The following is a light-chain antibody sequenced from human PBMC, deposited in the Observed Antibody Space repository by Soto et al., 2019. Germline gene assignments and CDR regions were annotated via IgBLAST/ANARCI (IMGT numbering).Light chain of an antibody. CDR1: QSISSY. Sequence: DIQMTQSPSSLSSSVGDRVTITCRASQSISSYLNWYQQKPGKAPKLLIYAASSLQSGVPSRFSDSGSGTDFTLAISRMQPYDFATYYWQQSYSTPLSVGGGTKVEIK. CDR2: AAS. V-gene: IGKV1-39*01. J-gene: IGKJ4*01. CDR3: QQSYSTPLS.